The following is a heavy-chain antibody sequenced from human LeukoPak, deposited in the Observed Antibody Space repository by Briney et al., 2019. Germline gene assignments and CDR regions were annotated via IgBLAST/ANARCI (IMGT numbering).Heavy chain of an antibody. Sequence: RVASVKVSCKVSGYTLTELSMHWVRQAPGQGLEWMGIINPSGGSTSYAQKFQGRVTMTRDTSTSTVYMELSSLRSEDTAVYYCARGRGGYSSEAYYYYYYGMDVWGQGTTVTVSS. V-gene: IGHV1-46*01. CDR1: GYTLTELS. CDR2: INPSGGST. CDR3: ARGRGGYSSEAYYYYYYGMDV. D-gene: IGHD6-19*01. J-gene: IGHJ6*02.